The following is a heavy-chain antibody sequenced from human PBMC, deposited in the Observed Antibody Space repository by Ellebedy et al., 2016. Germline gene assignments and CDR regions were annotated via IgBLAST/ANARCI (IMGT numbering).Heavy chain of an antibody. CDR1: GFTFSSYW. D-gene: IGHD3-9*01. V-gene: IGHV3-7*03. CDR3: ARDLTASGTLDY. J-gene: IGHJ4*02. Sequence: GESLKISCVASGFTFSSYWIHWVRQAPGKGLEWVADIKPDGSVTYYVEYVRGRLTISRDNARSSVYLQLNSLRVEDTAVYHCARDLTASGTLDYWGRGTLVTVSS. CDR2: IKPDGSVT.